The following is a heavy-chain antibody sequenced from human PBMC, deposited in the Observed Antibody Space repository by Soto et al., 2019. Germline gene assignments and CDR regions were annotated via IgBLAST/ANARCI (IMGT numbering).Heavy chain of an antibody. CDR1: GFTFTSYA. J-gene: IGHJ4*02. D-gene: IGHD7-27*01. CDR2: ISTGAGST. Sequence: EVQLLESGGGLVQPGGSLRLSCAASGFTFTSYAMSWVRQAPGKGLEWVSSISTGAGSTFYSDSAKGRFTVSRDNSKSTLYLEMNNLRAEDTAVYFCAKVPNWGAHYYFDYWGQGTLVTVSS. CDR3: AKVPNWGAHYYFDY. V-gene: IGHV3-23*01.